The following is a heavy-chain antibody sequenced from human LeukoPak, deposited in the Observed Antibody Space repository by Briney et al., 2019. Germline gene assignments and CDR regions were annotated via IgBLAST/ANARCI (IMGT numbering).Heavy chain of an antibody. Sequence: GGSLRLSCAASGFTFSSNAMTWVRQAPGKGLECVPAITAGGDTTYYADSVKGRFTISRDNSRNTLYLQMNSLRAEDTAVYYCARATTDFWSGYYYWGQGTLVTVSS. CDR3: ARATTDFWSGYYY. CDR1: GFTFSSNA. D-gene: IGHD3-3*01. J-gene: IGHJ4*02. V-gene: IGHV3-23*01. CDR2: ITAGGDTT.